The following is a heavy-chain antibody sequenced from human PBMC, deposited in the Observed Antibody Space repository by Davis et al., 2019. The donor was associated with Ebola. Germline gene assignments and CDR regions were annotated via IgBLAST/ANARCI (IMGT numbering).Heavy chain of an antibody. CDR1: GGSISSYY. CDR2: IYYSGST. D-gene: IGHD6-19*01. V-gene: IGHV4-59*01. CDR3: ARGPRTRSIAVAASTPPGV. Sequence: PSETLSLTCTVSGGSISSYYWSWIRQPPGKGLEWIGYIYYSGSTNYNPSLKSRVTISVDTSKNQFSLKLSSVTAADTAVYYCARGPRTRSIAVAASTPPGVWGQGTTVTVSS. J-gene: IGHJ6*02.